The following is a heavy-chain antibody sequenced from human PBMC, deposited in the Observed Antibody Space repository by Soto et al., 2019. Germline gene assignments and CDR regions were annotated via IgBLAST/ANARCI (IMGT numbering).Heavy chain of an antibody. D-gene: IGHD6-6*01. Sequence: SETLSLTCTVSGGSISSYYWSWIRQPPGKGLEWIGYIYYSGSTNYNPSLKSRVTISVDTSKNQFSLKLSSVTAADTAVYYCARTASEYSSSHYFDYWGQGTLVTVSS. CDR1: GGSISSYY. CDR3: ARTASEYSSSHYFDY. V-gene: IGHV4-59*01. J-gene: IGHJ4*02. CDR2: IYYSGST.